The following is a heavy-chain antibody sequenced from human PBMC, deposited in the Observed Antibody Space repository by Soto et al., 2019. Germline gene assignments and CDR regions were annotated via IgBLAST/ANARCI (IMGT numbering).Heavy chain of an antibody. CDR2: ISSSSSYI. D-gene: IGHD6-19*01. V-gene: IGHV3-21*01. CDR1: GFTFSSYS. Sequence: EVQLVESGGGLVKPGGSLRLSCAASGFTFSSYSMNWVRQAPGKGLEWVSSISSSSSYIYYADSVKGRFTISRDNAKNSLYLQMHSLRAEDTAVYYCARDTPSYSSGWYVDAFDIWGQGTMVTVSS. J-gene: IGHJ3*02. CDR3: ARDTPSYSSGWYVDAFDI.